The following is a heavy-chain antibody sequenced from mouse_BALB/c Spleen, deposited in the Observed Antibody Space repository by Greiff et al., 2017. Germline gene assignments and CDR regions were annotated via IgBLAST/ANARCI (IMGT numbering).Heavy chain of an antibody. CDR3: ARVGDVWFAY. V-gene: IGHV1-19*01. D-gene: IGHD1-1*01. CDR2: VNPYNGGT. J-gene: IGHJ3*01. CDR1: GYTFTDYY. Sequence: VQLQQSGPELVKPAASVKMSCKASGYTFTDYYMDWVKQSHGESFEWIGRVNPYNGGTSYNQKFKGKATLTVDKSSSTAYMELNSLTSEDSAVYYCARVGDVWFAYWGQGTLVTVSA.